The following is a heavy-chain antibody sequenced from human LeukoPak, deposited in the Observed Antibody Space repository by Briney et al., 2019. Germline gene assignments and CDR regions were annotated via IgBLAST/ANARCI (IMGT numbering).Heavy chain of an antibody. CDR1: GYTFTSYY. CDR3: ARDFGGKGAFDI. V-gene: IGHV1-46*01. Sequence: ASVKVSCKASGYTFTSYYMHWVRQDPGQGLEWMGIINPSGGSTSYAQKFQGRVTMTRDTSTSTVYMELSSLRSEDTAVYYCARDFGGKGAFDIWGQGTMVTVSS. D-gene: IGHD4-23*01. CDR2: INPSGGST. J-gene: IGHJ3*02.